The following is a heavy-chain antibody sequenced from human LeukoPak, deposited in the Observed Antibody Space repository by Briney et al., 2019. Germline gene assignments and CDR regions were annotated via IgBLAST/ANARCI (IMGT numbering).Heavy chain of an antibody. CDR2: MYHSGST. V-gene: IGHV4-38-2*01. D-gene: IGHD4/OR15-4a*01. J-gene: IGHJ3*02. Sequence: SETLSLTCGVSGDSINSGHYWGWIRQPPGKGLEWIGSMYHSGSTYYNPSLKSRVTISIDTSKNQFSLKLRSVTAADTAVYFCARNVTMVLPGQGAFDIWGQGTMVTVSS. CDR1: GDSINSGHY. CDR3: ARNVTMVLPGQGAFDI.